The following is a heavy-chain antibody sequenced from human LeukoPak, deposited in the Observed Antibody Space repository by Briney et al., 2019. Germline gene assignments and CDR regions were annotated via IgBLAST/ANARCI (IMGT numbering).Heavy chain of an antibody. V-gene: IGHV3-30*02. CDR1: GFTFSSYG. CDR2: IRYDGSNK. Sequence: GGSLRLSCAASGFTFSSYGMPWVRQAPGKGLEWVAFIRYDGSNKYYADSVKGRFTISRENSKNTLYLQMNSLRAEDTAVYYCAKDIVVVVAEESGYWGQGTLVTVSS. CDR3: AKDIVVVVAEESGY. J-gene: IGHJ4*02. D-gene: IGHD2-15*01.